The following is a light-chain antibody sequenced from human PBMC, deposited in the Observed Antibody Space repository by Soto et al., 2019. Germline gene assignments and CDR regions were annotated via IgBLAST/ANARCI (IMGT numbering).Light chain of an antibody. CDR1: QRVSSSY. CDR2: GAS. Sequence: GASQRVSSSYLAWYQQKPGQPPXLLIYGASSRATGIPDRFSGSGSGTEFTLTISRLEPEDFAGYYCQQYGSPLTLRPGTKVDI. J-gene: IGKJ3*01. V-gene: IGKV3-20*01. CDR3: QQYGSPLT.